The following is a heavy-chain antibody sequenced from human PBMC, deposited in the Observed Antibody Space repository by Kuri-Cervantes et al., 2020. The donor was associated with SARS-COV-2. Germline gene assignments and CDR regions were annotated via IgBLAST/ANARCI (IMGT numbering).Heavy chain of an antibody. Sequence: SQTLSLTCAVYGGSSSGYYWSWIRQPPGKGLEWIGEIYHSGSTNYNPSLKSRVTISVDKSKNQFSLKLSSVTAADPAVYYCAGRKSFGWFDPWGQGTLVTVSS. J-gene: IGHJ5*02. CDR3: AGRKSFGWFDP. D-gene: IGHD3-16*01. V-gene: IGHV4-34*01. CDR2: IYHSGST. CDR1: GGSSSGYY.